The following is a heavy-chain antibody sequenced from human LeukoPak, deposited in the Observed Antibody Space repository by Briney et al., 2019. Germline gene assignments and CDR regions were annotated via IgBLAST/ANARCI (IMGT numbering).Heavy chain of an antibody. CDR3: ARAYCSSTSCQPPENWFDP. V-gene: IGHV4-61*02. CDR1: GGSISSGSYY. D-gene: IGHD2-2*01. Sequence: PSETLSPTCTVSGGSISSGSYYWSWIRQPAGTGLEWIGRIYTSGSTNYNPSLKSRVTISVDTSKNQFSLKLSSVTAADTAVYYCARAYCSSTSCQPPENWFDPWGQGTLVTVSS. CDR2: IYTSGST. J-gene: IGHJ5*02.